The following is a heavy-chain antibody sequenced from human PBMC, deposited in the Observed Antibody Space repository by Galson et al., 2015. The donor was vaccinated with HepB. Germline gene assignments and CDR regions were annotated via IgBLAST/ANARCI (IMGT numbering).Heavy chain of an antibody. D-gene: IGHD6-13*01. CDR1: GYTFTSYD. Sequence: SVKVSCKASGYTFTSYDINWVRQATGQGLEWMGWMNPNSGNRGYAQKFQGRVTMTRDTSISTVYMELNNLRSEDTAVYYCARATAGTRYYYYYYMDFWGKGTTVTVSS. J-gene: IGHJ6*03. CDR3: ARATAGTRYYYYYYMDF. CDR2: MNPNSGNR. V-gene: IGHV1-8*01.